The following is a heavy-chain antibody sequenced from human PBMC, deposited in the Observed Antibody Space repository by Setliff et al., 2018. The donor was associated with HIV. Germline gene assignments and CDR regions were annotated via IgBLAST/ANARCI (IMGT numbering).Heavy chain of an antibody. D-gene: IGHD3-22*01. CDR3: ARAGDYYDSGGYLTRGPAALDL. CDR2: IYSNGNT. Sequence: SETLSLTCTVSGDSMSRHYWSWIRQPPGKGLEFIGNIYSNGNTKYSPSLKSRVIMSVDMSNHQVSLRLSSVTAADTAVYYCARAGDYYDSGGYLTRGPAALDLWGQGTLVTVSS. J-gene: IGHJ3*01. V-gene: IGHV4-59*08. CDR1: GDSMSRHY.